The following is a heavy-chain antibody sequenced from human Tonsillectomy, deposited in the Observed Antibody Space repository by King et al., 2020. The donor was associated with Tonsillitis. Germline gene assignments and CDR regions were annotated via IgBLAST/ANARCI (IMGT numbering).Heavy chain of an antibody. CDR3: TRDVYSAFDI. CDR2: VRSKDFNYVA. D-gene: IGHD5-24*01. J-gene: IGHJ3*02. V-gene: IGHV3-73*02. CDR1: GFTFSDSA. Sequence: VQLVESGGGLVQPGGSLKLSCAASGFTFSDSAMHWVRQASGRGLEWVGRVRSKDFNYVAEDAASGKGRFTISRDESTNTAYLQMNSLRTDDTAVYYCTRDVYSAFDIWGQGTMVTVSS.